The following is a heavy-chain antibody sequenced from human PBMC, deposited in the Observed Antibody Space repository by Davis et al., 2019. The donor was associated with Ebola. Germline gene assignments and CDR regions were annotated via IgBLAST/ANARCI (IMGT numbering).Heavy chain of an antibody. J-gene: IGHJ5*02. Sequence: MPSETLSLTCTVSGGSISSSSYHWGWIRQPPGKGLEWIGEINHSGSTNYNSSLKSRVTLSVDTSKNQFSLKLSSVTAADTAVYYCARGKGGQRGWFDPWGQGTLVTVSS. V-gene: IGHV4-39*07. CDR3: ARGKGGQRGWFDP. CDR2: INHSGST. D-gene: IGHD2-2*01. CDR1: GGSISSSSYH.